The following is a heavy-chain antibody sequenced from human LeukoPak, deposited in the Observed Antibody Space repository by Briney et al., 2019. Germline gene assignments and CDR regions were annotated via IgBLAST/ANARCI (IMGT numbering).Heavy chain of an antibody. CDR3: ARAHSGYGDNYYYMDV. J-gene: IGHJ6*03. CDR1: GYTFTSSD. CDR2: MNSNSGNT. Sequence: ASVKVSCKASGYTFTSSDINWVRQATGQGLEWMGWMNSNSGNTGYAQKFQGRVTITRDTSISTAYMELSSLRSEDTAVYYCARAHSGYGDNYYYMDVWGKGTTVTISS. V-gene: IGHV1-8*03. D-gene: IGHD4-17*01.